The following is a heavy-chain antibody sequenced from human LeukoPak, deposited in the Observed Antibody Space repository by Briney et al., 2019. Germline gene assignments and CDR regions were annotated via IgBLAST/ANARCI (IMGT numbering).Heavy chain of an antibody. V-gene: IGHV3-23*01. CDR3: AKGGSTYSTSWYFDY. CDR2: ISGSGGTT. D-gene: IGHD6-13*01. CDR1: GFTFSSYA. J-gene: IGHJ4*02. Sequence: SGGSLRLSCAASGFTFSSYAMSWVRQAPGKGLEWVSGISGSGGTTYYADSVKGRFTISRDNSKNMLYLQMNSLRAEDTAVYYCAKGGSTYSTSWYFDYWGQGSLVTVSS.